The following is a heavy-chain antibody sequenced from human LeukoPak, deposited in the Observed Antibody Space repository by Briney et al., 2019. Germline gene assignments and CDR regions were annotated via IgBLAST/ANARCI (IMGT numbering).Heavy chain of an antibody. CDR2: IRSKAYGGTT. D-gene: IGHD2-2*01. CDR3: CYCSSTSCSTRGYYYYYMDV. J-gene: IGHJ6*03. V-gene: IGHV3-49*04. CDR1: GFTFSSYA. Sequence: PGGSLRLSCAASGFTFSSYAMSWVRQAPGKGLEWVGFIRSKAYGGTTEYAASVKGRFTISRDDSKSIAYLQMNSLKTEDTAVYYCCYCSSTSCSTRGYYYYYMDVWGKGTTVTVSS.